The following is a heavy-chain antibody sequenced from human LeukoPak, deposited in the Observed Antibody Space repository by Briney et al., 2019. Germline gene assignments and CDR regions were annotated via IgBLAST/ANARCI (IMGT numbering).Heavy chain of an antibody. Sequence: GGSLRLSCVASGFTFSTYEMIWVRQAPGKGLEWVANIKQDGSEKYYVDSVKGRFTISRDNAKNSLYLQMNSLRAEDTAVYYCARNYYDSSGYWTPDYWGQGTLVTVSS. D-gene: IGHD3-22*01. CDR2: IKQDGSEK. V-gene: IGHV3-7*01. J-gene: IGHJ4*02. CDR1: GFTFSTYE. CDR3: ARNYYDSSGYWTPDY.